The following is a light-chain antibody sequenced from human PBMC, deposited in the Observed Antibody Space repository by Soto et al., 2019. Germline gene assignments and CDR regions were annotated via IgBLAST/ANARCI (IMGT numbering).Light chain of an antibody. V-gene: IGKV3-15*01. CDR1: QSVSSN. J-gene: IGKJ2*01. Sequence: EIVMTQSPATLSVSPGERATLSCRASQSVSSNLAWYQQKPGQAPRLLISGASTRATGIPARFSGSVSGTEFTLTISSLQSEDFVVYYCQQYNNWPVTFGQGTKWIS. CDR3: QQYNNWPVT. CDR2: GAS.